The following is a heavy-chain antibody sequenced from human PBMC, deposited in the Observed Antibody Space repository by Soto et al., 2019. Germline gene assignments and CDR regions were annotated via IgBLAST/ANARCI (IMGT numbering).Heavy chain of an antibody. V-gene: IGHV1-69*13. D-gene: IGHD4-17*01. CDR3: ARSYGAYYYYGMDV. CDR1: GGTFISYA. Sequence: SVTVSCKASGGTFISYAISWVRQAPGQGLEWMGGIIPIFGTANYAQKFQGRVTITADESTSTAYMELSSLRSEDTAVYYCARSYGAYYYYGMDVWGQGTTVTVSS. J-gene: IGHJ6*02. CDR2: IIPIFGTA.